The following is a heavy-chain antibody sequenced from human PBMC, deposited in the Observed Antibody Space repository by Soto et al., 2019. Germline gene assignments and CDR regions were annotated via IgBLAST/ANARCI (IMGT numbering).Heavy chain of an antibody. CDR1: GGAFSDYA. CDR2: IMPIFREP. J-gene: IGHJ6*02. CDR3: ASWLKGPDIGNYYYGMDV. Sequence: QVQLVQSGAEVKKPGSSVKVSCKASGGAFSDYAFSWVRQAPGQGLEWLGGIMPIFREPANAQKFQGRVTITADEFTRTAYMEMNSLRSEDTAVYYCASWLKGPDIGNYYYGMDVWGQGTTVTVS. V-gene: IGHV1-69*12. D-gene: IGHD2-15*01.